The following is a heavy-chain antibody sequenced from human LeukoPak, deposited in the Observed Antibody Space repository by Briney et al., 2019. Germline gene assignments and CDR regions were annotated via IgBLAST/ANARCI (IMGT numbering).Heavy chain of an antibody. Sequence: PGGSLRLSCAASGFTFNAFWMAWVRQAPGKGLEWVANVKHDGSDNYYVDSVKGRFTISRDNAKNSLYLHLSGLRAEDTAVYYCARVLAAPTGLFDYWGQGTLVTVSS. D-gene: IGHD6-13*01. J-gene: IGHJ4*02. V-gene: IGHV3-7*01. CDR3: ARVLAAPTGLFDY. CDR1: GFTFNAFW. CDR2: VKHDGSDN.